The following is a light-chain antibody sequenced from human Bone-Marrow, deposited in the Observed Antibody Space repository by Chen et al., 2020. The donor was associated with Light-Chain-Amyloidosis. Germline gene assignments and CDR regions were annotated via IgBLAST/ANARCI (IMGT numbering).Light chain of an antibody. CDR3: QSADSSGTYEVI. Sequence: SYELTQPPSVSVSPGQTARITCSGDDLPTKYAYWYQQKPGQAPVLVIHRDTERPSGISERSSGSSSGTTATLPITGGQAQDEADYHCQSADSSGTYEVIFGEGTKLTVL. J-gene: IGLJ2*01. CDR1: DLPTKY. CDR2: RDT. V-gene: IGLV3-25*03.